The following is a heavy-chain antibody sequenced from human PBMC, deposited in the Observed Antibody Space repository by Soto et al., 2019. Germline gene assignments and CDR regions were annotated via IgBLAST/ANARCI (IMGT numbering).Heavy chain of an antibody. CDR1: GFSLSTRKVG. V-gene: IGHV2-70*01. CDR2: IDWDDDK. J-gene: IGHJ4*02. Sequence: GSGPTLVNPTQTLMLSCTFSGFSLSTRKVGVGWIRQPPGKALEWLALIDWDDDKYYSTSLKTRLTISRDTSKNQVVLTMTNMDPVDTATYYCARILYGDYVLDYWGQGTLVTVSS. D-gene: IGHD4-17*01. CDR3: ARILYGDYVLDY.